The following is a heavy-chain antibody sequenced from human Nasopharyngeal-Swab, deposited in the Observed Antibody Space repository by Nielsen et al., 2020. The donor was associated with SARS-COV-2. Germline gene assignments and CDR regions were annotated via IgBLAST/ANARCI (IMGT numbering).Heavy chain of an antibody. CDR1: GFTFDDYA. CDR3: ARGYDFRSGSNAFDI. Sequence: GESLKISCAASGFTFDDYAMHWVRQAPGKGLEWVSSITSGSSYIYYADSVKGRFTISRDNAKNSLFLQMNSLRAEDTAVYYCARGYDFRSGSNAFDIWGQGTMVTVSS. V-gene: IGHV3-21*01. CDR2: ITSGSSYI. D-gene: IGHD3-3*01. J-gene: IGHJ3*02.